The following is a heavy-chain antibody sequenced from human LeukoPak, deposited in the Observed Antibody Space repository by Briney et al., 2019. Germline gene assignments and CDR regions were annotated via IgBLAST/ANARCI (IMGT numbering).Heavy chain of an antibody. CDR2: IQQDGSEK. V-gene: IGHV3-7*01. D-gene: IGHD5-18*01. J-gene: IGHJ4*02. CDR1: GFTFKGYW. Sequence: GGSLRLSCAASGFTFKGYWMSWVRQAPGKGLEWVANIQQDGSEKKYVDSVKGRLTISRDNAKNSLYLQMDSLRAEDTAVYYCVRLRYTYGKNFDCWGQGTLVTVSS. CDR3: VRLRYTYGKNFDC.